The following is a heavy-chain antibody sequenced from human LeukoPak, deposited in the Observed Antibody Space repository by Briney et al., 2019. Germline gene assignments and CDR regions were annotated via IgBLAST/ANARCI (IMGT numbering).Heavy chain of an antibody. J-gene: IGHJ4*02. V-gene: IGHV3-30*18. CDR2: ISYDGSNK. CDR1: GFTFSSYG. CDR3: AKSSRLWVRAWYYFDY. Sequence: GGSLRLSCAASGFTFSSYGMHWVRQAPGKGLEWVAVISYDGSNKYYADSVKGRFTISRDNSKNTLYLQMNSLRAEDTAVYYCAKSSRLWVRAWYYFDYWGQGTLVTVSS. D-gene: IGHD3-16*01.